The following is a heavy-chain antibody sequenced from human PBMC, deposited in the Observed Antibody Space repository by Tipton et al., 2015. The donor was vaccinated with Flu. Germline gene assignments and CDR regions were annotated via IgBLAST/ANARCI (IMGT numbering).Heavy chain of an antibody. D-gene: IGHD1-26*01. Sequence: SLRLSCAASGFTFSSYSMNWVRQAPGKGLEWVSSISSSSSYIYYADSVKGRFTISRDNAKNSLYLQMNSLRAEDTAVYYCARDSISGSYSGYFDYWGQGTLVTVSS. CDR1: GFTFSSYS. CDR3: ARDSISGSYSGYFDY. CDR2: ISSSSSYI. J-gene: IGHJ4*02. V-gene: IGHV3-21*01.